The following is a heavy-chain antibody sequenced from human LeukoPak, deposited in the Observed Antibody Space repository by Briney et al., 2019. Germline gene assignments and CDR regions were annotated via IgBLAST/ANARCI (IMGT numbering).Heavy chain of an antibody. J-gene: IGHJ6*03. CDR2: INHSGST. V-gene: IGHV4-34*01. CDR3: ARLWRKAYYMDV. D-gene: IGHD3-16*01. CDR1: GGSFSGYY. Sequence: SETLSLTCAVYGGSFSGYYWNWIRQPPGKGLERIGEINHSGSTNYNPSLKSRVTISVDTSKNQFSLTLSSVTAADTAVYYCARLWRKAYYMDVWGKGTTVTISS.